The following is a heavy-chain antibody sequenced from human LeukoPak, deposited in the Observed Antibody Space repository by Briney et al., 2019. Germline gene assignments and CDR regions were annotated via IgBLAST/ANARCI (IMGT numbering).Heavy chain of an antibody. CDR3: AKDAKVVITTNFDY. V-gene: IGHV3-9*01. CDR1: GFTFDDYA. Sequence: GGSLRLSCAASGFTFDDYAMHWVRQAPGKGLEWVSGISWNSGSIGYADSVKGRFTISRDNAKNSLYLQMNSLRAEDTALYYCAKDAKVVITTNFDYWGQGTLVTVSS. J-gene: IGHJ4*02. CDR2: ISWNSGSI. D-gene: IGHD3-22*01.